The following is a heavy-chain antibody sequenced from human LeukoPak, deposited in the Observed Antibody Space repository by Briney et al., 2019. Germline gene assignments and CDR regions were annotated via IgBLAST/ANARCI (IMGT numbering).Heavy chain of an antibody. CDR3: AREGEYSGSPTDY. V-gene: IGHV3-33*01. CDR1: GFTFSSYG. Sequence: PGRSLRLSCAASGFTFSSYGMHWVRQAPGKGLEWVAVIWYDGSNKYYADSVKGRFTISRDDSKNTLYLRMDNLRAEDTAVYYCAREGEYSGSPTDYWGQGTLVTVSS. CDR2: IWYDGSNK. D-gene: IGHD5-12*01. J-gene: IGHJ4*02.